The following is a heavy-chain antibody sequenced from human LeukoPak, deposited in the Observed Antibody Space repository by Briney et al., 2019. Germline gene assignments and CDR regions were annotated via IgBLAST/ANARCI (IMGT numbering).Heavy chain of an antibody. CDR2: ISSSGSTT. D-gene: IGHD3-22*01. CDR3: ASNSGYGLNDAFDI. Sequence: GGSLRLSCAASGFTFSDCYMNWIRQAPGKGLEWVSYISSSGSTTYYADSVQGRFTISRDNAKNSLYLQMDSLRAGDTAVYYCASNSGYGLNDAFDIWGQGTMVTVSS. CDR1: GFTFSDCY. V-gene: IGHV3-11*01. J-gene: IGHJ3*02.